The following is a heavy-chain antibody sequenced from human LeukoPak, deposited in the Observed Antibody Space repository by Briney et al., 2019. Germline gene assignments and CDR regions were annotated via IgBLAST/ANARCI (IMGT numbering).Heavy chain of an antibody. CDR3: ARDLIRIAVAGTTAFDI. D-gene: IGHD6-19*01. CDR2: INPSGGST. Sequence: ASVKVSCRASGYTFTSYYMHWVRQAPGQGLEWMGIINPSGGSTSYAQKFQGRVTMTRDTSISTAYMELSRLRSDDTAVYYCARDLIRIAVAGTTAFDIWGQGTMVTVSS. CDR1: GYTFTSYY. J-gene: IGHJ3*02. V-gene: IGHV1-46*01.